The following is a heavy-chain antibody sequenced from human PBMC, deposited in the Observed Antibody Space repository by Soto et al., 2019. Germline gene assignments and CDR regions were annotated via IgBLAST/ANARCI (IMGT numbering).Heavy chain of an antibody. CDR2: IYCSGST. V-gene: IGHV4-31*03. CDR3: ARRPRGDYGGWFDP. D-gene: IGHD4-17*01. J-gene: IGHJ5*02. CDR1: GGSISSGGYY. Sequence: SETLSLTCTVSGGSISSGGYYWSWIRQHPGKGLEWIGYIYCSGSTYYNPSLKSRVAISVDASKNQFSLKLSSVTAADTAVYYCARRPRGDYGGWFDPWGQGTLVTVSS.